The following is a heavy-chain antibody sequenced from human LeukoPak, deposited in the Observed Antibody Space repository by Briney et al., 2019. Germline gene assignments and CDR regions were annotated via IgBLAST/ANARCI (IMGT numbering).Heavy chain of an antibody. J-gene: IGHJ4*02. D-gene: IGHD3-22*01. Sequence: SETLSLTCSASGGYINTRSYFWGWIRQSPGKGLEWIASMYYSGTTYYNPSLKSRVTISVDTLKSQLSLKLSSVTAADTAVYYCARHWIGGRVYYYDSSGYWYYWGQGTLVTVSS. CDR3: ARHWIGGRVYYYDSSGYWYY. CDR1: GGYINTRSYF. CDR2: MYYSGTT. V-gene: IGHV4-39*01.